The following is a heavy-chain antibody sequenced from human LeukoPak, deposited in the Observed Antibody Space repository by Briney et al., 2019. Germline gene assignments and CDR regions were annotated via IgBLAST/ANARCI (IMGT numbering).Heavy chain of an antibody. CDR2: INTSGST. CDR1: GGSISSGSYF. V-gene: IGHV4-61*02. J-gene: IGHJ3*02. Sequence: SETLSLTCIVSGGSISSGSYFWTWIRQPAGKGLEWIGRINTSGSTNYNPSLKSGVTISVDTSKNQFSLILSSVTAADTAVYYCAGNTLGAFDIWGQGTTVTVSS. CDR3: AGNTLGAFDI. D-gene: IGHD3-3*02.